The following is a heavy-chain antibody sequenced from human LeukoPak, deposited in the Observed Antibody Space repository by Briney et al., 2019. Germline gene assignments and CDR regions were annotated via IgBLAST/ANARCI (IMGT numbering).Heavy chain of an antibody. CDR1: GFTFSSYS. CDR3: ARGVLRYFDWLSYFDY. V-gene: IGHV3-48*01. CDR2: ISSSSSTI. Sequence: GGSLRLSCAASGFTFSSYSMNWVRQAPGKGLEWVSYISSSSSTIYCADSVKGRFTISRDNAKNSLYLQMNSLRAGDTAVYYCARGVLRYFDWLSYFDYWGQGTLVTVSS. D-gene: IGHD3-9*01. J-gene: IGHJ4*02.